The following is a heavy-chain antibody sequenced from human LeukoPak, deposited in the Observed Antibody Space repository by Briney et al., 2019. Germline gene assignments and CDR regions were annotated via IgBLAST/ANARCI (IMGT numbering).Heavy chain of an antibody. J-gene: IGHJ4*02. Sequence: GGSLRLSCAASGFTFSSYGMHWVRQAPGKGLEWVAVIWYVGSNKYYADSVKGRFTISRDNSKNTLYLQMNSLRAEDTAVYYCATQLILTVTTFGYWGQGTLVTVSS. CDR1: GFTFSSYG. CDR3: ATQLILTVTTFGY. CDR2: IWYVGSNK. V-gene: IGHV3-33*01. D-gene: IGHD4-17*01.